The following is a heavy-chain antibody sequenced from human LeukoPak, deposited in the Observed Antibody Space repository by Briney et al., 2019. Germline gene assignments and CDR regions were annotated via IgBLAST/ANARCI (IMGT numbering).Heavy chain of an antibody. D-gene: IGHD2-2*01. Sequence: PGGSLRLSCAASGFTFSTYTMNWVRQAPGKGLEWVSSISGSSSYIYYADSLKGRFTISRDNAKNSLYLQMNSLRAEDTAVYYCARSQAGQLHDWGQGTLVTVSS. CDR3: ARSQAGQLHD. CDR2: ISGSSSYI. CDR1: GFTFSTYT. J-gene: IGHJ4*02. V-gene: IGHV3-21*01.